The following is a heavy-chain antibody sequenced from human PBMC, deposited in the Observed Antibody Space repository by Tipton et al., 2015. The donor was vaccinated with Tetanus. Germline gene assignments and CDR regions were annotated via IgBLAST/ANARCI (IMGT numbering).Heavy chain of an antibody. CDR1: GGSISSGGYS. D-gene: IGHD3-3*01. J-gene: IGHJ5*02. Sequence: TLSLTCTVSGGSISSGGYSWNWIRQLPGKGLEWIGYIYYSGSTYYNPSLKSRLTISVDTSKNQFSLKLTSVTAADTAVYYCARGPDGISDFWSGYSRFDPWGQGTLVTVSS. V-gene: IGHV4-31*03. CDR2: IYYSGST. CDR3: ARGPDGISDFWSGYSRFDP.